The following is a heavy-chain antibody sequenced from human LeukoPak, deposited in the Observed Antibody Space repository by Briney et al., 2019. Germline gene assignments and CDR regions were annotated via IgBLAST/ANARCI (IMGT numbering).Heavy chain of an antibody. J-gene: IGHJ6*03. CDR1: GGSISSSSYY. V-gene: IGHV4-39*01. Sequence: SETLSLTCTVSGGSISSSSYYWGWIRQPPGKGLEWIGSIYYSGSTYYNPSLKSRVTISVDTSKNQFSLKLSSVTAADTAVYYCARHLYYGSGSCYYYYMDVWGKGTTVTVSS. CDR2: IYYSGST. D-gene: IGHD3-10*01. CDR3: ARHLYYGSGSCYYYYMDV.